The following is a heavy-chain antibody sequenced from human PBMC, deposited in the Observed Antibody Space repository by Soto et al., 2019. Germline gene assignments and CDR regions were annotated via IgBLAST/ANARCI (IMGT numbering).Heavy chain of an antibody. CDR2: NYHSGNP. V-gene: IGHV4-28*03. J-gene: IGHJ5*02. CDR1: GYSIKSSNW. Sequence: PSEALSLTCAVFGYSIKSSNWWGWIWQAPGKGLEWIWHNYHSGNPYYKPSLKSRVIISVDRSKNQFSLKVRSVTAADTAVYYCARETYGDYVGYFDPWGQGIQVIVSS. CDR3: ARETYGDYVGYFDP. D-gene: IGHD4-17*01.